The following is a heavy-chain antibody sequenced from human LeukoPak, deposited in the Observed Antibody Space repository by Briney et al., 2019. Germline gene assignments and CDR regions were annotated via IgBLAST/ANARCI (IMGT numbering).Heavy chain of an antibody. V-gene: IGHV4-4*07. CDR2: IYTSGIT. D-gene: IGHD3-3*01. CDR1: GGSFTTYY. J-gene: IGHJ5*02. Sequence: SETLSLTCTVSGGSFTTYYWSWIRQPAGKGLEWIGHIYTSGITNYNPSLKSRVTMSIDTSKNQFSLKLSSITAADTAVYYCARGITIFGVVDPWGQGTLVTVSS. CDR3: ARGITIFGVVDP.